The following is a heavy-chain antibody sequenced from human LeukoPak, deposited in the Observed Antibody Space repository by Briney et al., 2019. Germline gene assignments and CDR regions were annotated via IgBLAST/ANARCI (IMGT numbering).Heavy chain of an antibody. CDR2: IWYDGSNK. Sequence: PGKSLRLSCAASGFTFGGYGMHWVRQAPGKGLEWVAVIWYDGSNKYYADSVKGRFTISRDSSKNTLCLQMNILRAEDTAVYYCVRDQNFYFDYWGRGTLVTVSS. J-gene: IGHJ4*02. CDR1: GFTFGGYG. D-gene: IGHD1-7*01. V-gene: IGHV3-33*01. CDR3: VRDQNFYFDY.